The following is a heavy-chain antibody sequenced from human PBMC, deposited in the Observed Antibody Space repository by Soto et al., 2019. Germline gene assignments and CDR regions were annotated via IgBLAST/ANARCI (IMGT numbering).Heavy chain of an antibody. CDR1: GGSFSGYY. V-gene: IGHV4-34*01. D-gene: IGHD2-2*01. J-gene: IGHJ4*02. CDR3: ASSGSAAGPDY. CDR2: MNHSGST. Sequence: QVQLQQWGAGLLKPSETLSLTCAVYGGSFSGYYWSWIRQPPGKGPEWIGEMNHSGSTNYNPSHRSRATISVDPSKNQFSLKLSSVTAADTAVYYCASSGSAAGPDYWGQGTLVIVSS.